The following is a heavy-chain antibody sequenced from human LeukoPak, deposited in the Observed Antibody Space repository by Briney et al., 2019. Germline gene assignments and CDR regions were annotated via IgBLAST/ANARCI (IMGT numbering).Heavy chain of an antibody. D-gene: IGHD5-18*01. CDR3: ARAPFPGYSYGYFWYFDL. V-gene: IGHV3-7*01. Sequence: ESGGSLRLSCAASGFTFSSYWMSWVRQAPGKGLEWVANIKQDGSEKYYVDSVKGRFTISRDNAKNSLYLQMNSLRAEDTAVYYCARAPFPGYSYGYFWYFDLWGRGTLVTVSS. CDR2: IKQDGSEK. J-gene: IGHJ2*01. CDR1: GFTFSSYW.